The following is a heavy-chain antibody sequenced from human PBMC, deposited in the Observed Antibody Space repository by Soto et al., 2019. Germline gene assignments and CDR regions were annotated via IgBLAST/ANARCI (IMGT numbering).Heavy chain of an antibody. CDR3: ARLGYGSGSYYNLIHYYYHMAV. V-gene: IGHV4-59*08. D-gene: IGHD3-10*01. CDR2: IYYSGST. J-gene: IGHJ6*03. CDR1: GGSISSYY. Sequence: SETLSLTCTVSGGSISSYYWSWIRQSPGKGLEWIGYIYYSGSTNYNPSLKSRVTISVDTSKNQFSLKLSSVTAADTAVYYCARLGYGSGSYYNLIHYYYHMAVWGKGTTVTISS.